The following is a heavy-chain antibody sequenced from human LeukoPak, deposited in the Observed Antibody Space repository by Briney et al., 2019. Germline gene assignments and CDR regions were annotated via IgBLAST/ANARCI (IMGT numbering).Heavy chain of an antibody. D-gene: IGHD3-10*01. V-gene: IGHV4-39*01. CDR3: ARHRYYYRSGSYYGAPYYMDV. CDR2: IYYSGST. CDR1: GGSISSSSYY. Sequence: SETLSLTCTVSGGSISSSSYYWGWIRQPPGKGLEWIGSIYYSGSTYYNPSLKSRVTISVDTSKNQFSLKRSSVTAADRAVYYCARHRYYYRSGSYYGAPYYMDVWGKGTTVSISS. J-gene: IGHJ6*03.